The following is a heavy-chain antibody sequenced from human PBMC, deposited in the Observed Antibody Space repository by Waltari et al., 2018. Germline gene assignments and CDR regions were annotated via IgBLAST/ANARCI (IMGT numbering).Heavy chain of an antibody. Sequence: QVQLVESGGGVVQPGRSLRLSCAASGFIFSRYAMHWGRQAPGKGWGGVADKQHDGGNKDYADSGKGRFIVSRDNSRDTLYLHLNSPRAEDTAVYYCARETGVSIFGVVDFWGQGTLVTVSS. V-gene: IGHV3-33*05. CDR3: ARETGVSIFGVVDF. CDR1: GFIFSRYA. D-gene: IGHD3-3*01. J-gene: IGHJ4*02. CDR2: KQHDGGNK.